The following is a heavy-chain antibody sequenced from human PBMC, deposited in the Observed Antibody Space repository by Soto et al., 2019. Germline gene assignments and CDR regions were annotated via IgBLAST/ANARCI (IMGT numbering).Heavy chain of an antibody. D-gene: IGHD5-12*01. CDR1: GDSVSSYSDA. CDR3: AREGIVATIYYFDY. Sequence: PSQTLSLTCDFSGDSVSSYSDAWNWIRQSPSRGLEWLGRSYYRSKWHYDVAVTVKRRISINPDTSKLQISRQLNTVTPEDTAVYYCAREGIVATIYYFDYWGQGTLVTVSS. CDR2: SYYRSKWHY. J-gene: IGHJ4*02. V-gene: IGHV6-1*01.